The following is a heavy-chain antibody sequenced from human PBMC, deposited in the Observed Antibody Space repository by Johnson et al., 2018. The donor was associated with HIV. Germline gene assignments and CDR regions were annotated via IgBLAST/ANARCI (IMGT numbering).Heavy chain of an antibody. Sequence: QVLLVESGGSVVQPGGSLRLSCAASGFTFSNYGIHWVRHAPGPGLEWVAFILIDGSKQSYTDSARGRFAISKDTSKNTLYLQMNSLRAEDTAVYYCAIQRSGGKGGGAFDIWGQGTMVTVSS. CDR3: AIQRSGGKGGGAFDI. CDR2: ILIDGSKQ. CDR1: GFTFSNYG. V-gene: IGHV3-30*02. J-gene: IGHJ3*02. D-gene: IGHD2-15*01.